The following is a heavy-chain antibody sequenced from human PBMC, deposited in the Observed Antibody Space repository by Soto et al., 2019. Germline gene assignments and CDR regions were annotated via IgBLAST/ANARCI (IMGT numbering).Heavy chain of an antibody. J-gene: IGHJ3*02. CDR1: GFAFSSYW. D-gene: IGHD5-12*01. CDR2: INSDGSST. V-gene: IGHV3-74*01. Sequence: GGSLRLSCAASGFAFSSYWMHWVRQAPGKGLVWVSRINSDGSSTSYADSVKGRFTISRDNAKNTLYLQMNSLRAEDPAVYYCARAREMATISDAFDIWGQGTMVTVSS. CDR3: ARAREMATISDAFDI.